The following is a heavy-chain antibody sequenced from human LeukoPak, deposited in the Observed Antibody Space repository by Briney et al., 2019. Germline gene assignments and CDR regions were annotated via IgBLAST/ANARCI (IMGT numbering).Heavy chain of an antibody. D-gene: IGHD6-13*01. J-gene: IGHJ4*02. Sequence: GGSLRLSCAASGFTFSSYAMHWVRQAPGKGLEWVAVISYDGSNKYYADSVKGRFTISRDNSKNTLYLQMNSLRAEDTAVYYCARDLIAGGQGTLVTVSS. CDR2: ISYDGSNK. CDR1: GFTFSSYA. CDR3: ARDLIA. V-gene: IGHV3-30-3*01.